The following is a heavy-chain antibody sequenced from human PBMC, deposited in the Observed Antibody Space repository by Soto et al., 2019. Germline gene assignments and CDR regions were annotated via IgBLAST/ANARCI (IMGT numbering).Heavy chain of an antibody. CDR3: AKVQSIVVVPAAVFDP. D-gene: IGHD2-2*01. Sequence: PVGSLRLSCAASGFTFSSYAMSWVRQAPGKGLEWVSAISGSGGSTYYADSVKGRFTISRDNSKNTLYLQMNSLRAEDTAVYYCAKVQSIVVVPAAVFDPWGQGTLVTVSS. J-gene: IGHJ5*02. CDR1: GFTFSSYA. CDR2: ISGSGGST. V-gene: IGHV3-23*01.